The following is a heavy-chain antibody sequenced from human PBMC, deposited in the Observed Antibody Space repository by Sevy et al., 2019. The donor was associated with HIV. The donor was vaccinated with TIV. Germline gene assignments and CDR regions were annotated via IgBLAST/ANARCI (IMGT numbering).Heavy chain of an antibody. Sequence: GGSLRLSCAASGFTFSSYSMNWVRQAPGKGLEWVSSISSSSSYIYYADSVKGRFTISRDSAKNSLYLQMNSLRAEDTAVYYCARDPEGRFRKIYYFDYWGQGTLVTVSS. CDR3: ARDPEGRFRKIYYFDY. CDR2: ISSSSSYI. D-gene: IGHD3-10*01. J-gene: IGHJ4*02. CDR1: GFTFSSYS. V-gene: IGHV3-21*01.